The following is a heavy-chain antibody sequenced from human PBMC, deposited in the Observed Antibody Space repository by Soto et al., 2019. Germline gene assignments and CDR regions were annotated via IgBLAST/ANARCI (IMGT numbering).Heavy chain of an antibody. V-gene: IGHV1-46*01. D-gene: IGHD6-6*01. J-gene: IGHJ4*02. CDR2: INPSGGRT. CDR3: ARGAVVADSSSHFDY. Sequence: ASVKVSCKASGYTFTSYYMHWVRQAPGQGLEWMGIINPSGGRTSYAQKFQGRVTMTRDTSTSTVYMELSSLRSEDTAVYYCARGAVVADSSSHFDYWGQGTLVTVSS. CDR1: GYTFTSYY.